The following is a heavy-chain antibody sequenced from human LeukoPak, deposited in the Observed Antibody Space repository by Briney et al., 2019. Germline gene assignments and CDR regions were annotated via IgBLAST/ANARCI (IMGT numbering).Heavy chain of an antibody. D-gene: IGHD1-26*01. CDR1: GGSISSHY. V-gene: IGHV4-59*11. CDR3: ARVGRRIDYYYMDV. J-gene: IGHJ6*03. CDR2: IYYSGST. Sequence: SETLSLTCTVSGGSISSHYWSWIRQPPGKGLEWIGYIYYSGSTNYNPSLKSRVTISVDTSKNQFSLKLSSVTAADTAVYYCARVGRRIDYYYMDVWGKGTTVTVSS.